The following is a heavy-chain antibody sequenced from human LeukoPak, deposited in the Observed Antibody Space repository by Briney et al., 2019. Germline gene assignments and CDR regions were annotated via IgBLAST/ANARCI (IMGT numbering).Heavy chain of an antibody. J-gene: IGHJ3*01. D-gene: IGHD6-13*01. CDR1: GYSFTTYW. CDR2: IYPGDSDT. V-gene: IGHV5-51*01. CDR3: ARLSSTWSGAFAF. Sequence: GESLKISCRASGYSFTTYWIGWVRQMPGKGLEWMGIIYPGDSDTRYSPSFQGQVTISADKSISTAYLQWSSLKASDTAMYFCARLSSTWSGAFAFWGQGTKVTVSS.